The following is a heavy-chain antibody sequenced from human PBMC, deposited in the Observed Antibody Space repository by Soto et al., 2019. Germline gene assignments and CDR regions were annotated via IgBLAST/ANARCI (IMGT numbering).Heavy chain of an antibody. D-gene: IGHD3-10*01. V-gene: IGHV3-23*01. J-gene: IGHJ5*02. CDR3: AKDLVSGITMARGTFDP. CDR2: ISGSGGTT. CDR1: GFTFSTYA. Sequence: PGGSLRLSCAASGFTFSTYAMSWVRQAPGKGLEWVSVISGSGGTTYYADSVKGRFTISRDNSENTLYLQMNSLRAEDTAVYYCAKDLVSGITMARGTFDPWGQGTGVTSPQ.